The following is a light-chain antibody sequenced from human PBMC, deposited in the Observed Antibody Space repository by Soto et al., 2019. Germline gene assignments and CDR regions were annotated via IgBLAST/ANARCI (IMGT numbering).Light chain of an antibody. CDR2: EVS. Sequence: QSALTQPASVSGSPGQSITISCTGTSSDVGSYNLVSWYQQHPGKAPKLMIYEVSKRPSGVSNRFSGSKSGNTASLTISGLQAEEEAVYSCCSWEGSSTYVFGTGTKVPVL. V-gene: IGLV2-23*02. CDR3: CSWEGSSTYV. CDR1: SSDVGSYNL. J-gene: IGLJ1*01.